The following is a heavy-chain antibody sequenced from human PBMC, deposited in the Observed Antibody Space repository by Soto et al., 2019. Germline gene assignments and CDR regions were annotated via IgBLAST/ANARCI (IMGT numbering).Heavy chain of an antibody. CDR2: ISSSGTT. Sequence: SETLSLTCSVSGGSFSSDSFIWSWVRQLPGKGLEWIGYISSSGTTYYNPSLKSRLIMSVDTSKNQFSLKLTSVTAADTAVYFCARDHKWDGMDVWGQGTTVTVSS. V-gene: IGHV4-31*03. CDR1: GGSFSSDSFI. J-gene: IGHJ6*02. CDR3: ARDHKWDGMDV. D-gene: IGHD1-26*01.